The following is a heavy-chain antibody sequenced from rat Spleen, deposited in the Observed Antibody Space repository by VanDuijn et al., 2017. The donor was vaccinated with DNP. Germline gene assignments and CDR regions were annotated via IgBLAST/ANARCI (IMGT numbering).Heavy chain of an antibody. Sequence: EVQLVGSGGDLVQSGRSLKVSCAASGFTFSDYNMAWVRQAPTKGLEWVATIFTSGGTAYYRDSVKGRFTVSRDNAKSTLYLQMNSLRSEDTATYYCTRDTGDYYSALFDYWGQGVMVTVSS. CDR2: IFTSGGTA. CDR1: GFTFSDYN. J-gene: IGHJ2*01. V-gene: IGHV5S23*01. CDR3: TRDTGDYYSALFDY. D-gene: IGHD1-6*01.